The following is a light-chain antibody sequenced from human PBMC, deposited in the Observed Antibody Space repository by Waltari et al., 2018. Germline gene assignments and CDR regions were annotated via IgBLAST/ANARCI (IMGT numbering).Light chain of an antibody. V-gene: IGLV2-14*03. CDR3: SSYTSVNTR. CDR2: DFA. Sequence: QSALTQPASMSGSPGQSITISCTGTSSDVDGFNFFSWFQQYPGKAPKLIIYDFANRLSGVSHLFSGSRSGNTASLTISGLQAEDEADYYGSSYTSVNTRFGGGTKLTVL. J-gene: IGLJ2*01. CDR1: SSDVDGFNF.